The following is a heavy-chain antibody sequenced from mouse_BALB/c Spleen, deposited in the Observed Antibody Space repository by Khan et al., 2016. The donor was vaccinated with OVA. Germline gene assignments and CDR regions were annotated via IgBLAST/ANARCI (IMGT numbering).Heavy chain of an antibody. D-gene: IGHD1-3*01. CDR2: IWAGGST. CDR3: ARLEDI. V-gene: IGHV2-9*02. J-gene: IGHJ2*01. CDR1: GFSLTSYG. Sequence: QMQLEESGPGLVAPSQSLSITCAVSGFSLTSYGVHWVRQPPGRGLEWLGVIWAGGSTNNNSALLSRLSISKYNSKSQVFLKMNSLQTDDTAMYYCARLEDIWGQGTTLTVSS.